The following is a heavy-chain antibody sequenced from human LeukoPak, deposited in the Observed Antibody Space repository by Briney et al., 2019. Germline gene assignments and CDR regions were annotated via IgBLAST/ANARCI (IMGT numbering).Heavy chain of an antibody. Sequence: ASVKVSCKASGYTFTGHYIHWVRQAPGQGLEWMGIINPSGGSTSYAQKFQGRVTMTRDTSTSTVYIELSSLRSEDTAVYYCARAHYDIYGMDVWGQGTTVTVSS. V-gene: IGHV1-46*01. CDR2: INPSGGST. CDR1: GYTFTGHY. J-gene: IGHJ6*02. CDR3: ARAHYDIYGMDV. D-gene: IGHD3-9*01.